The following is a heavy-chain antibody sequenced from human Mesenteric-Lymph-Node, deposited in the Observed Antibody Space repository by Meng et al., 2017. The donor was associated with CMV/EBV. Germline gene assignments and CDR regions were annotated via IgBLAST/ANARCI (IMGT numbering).Heavy chain of an antibody. CDR3: ASDISGNSYAYDQ. CDR2: IILILGTP. J-gene: IGHJ5*02. D-gene: IGHD5-18*01. Sequence: SVKVSCKASGGTLSNYIISWVRQAPGQGLEWMGRIILILGTPNHAQKFRGRVSITADKSTSTVYMELNSLRSEDTAIYYCASDISGNSYAYDQWGQGTLVTVSS. V-gene: IGHV1-69*08. CDR1: GGTLSNYI.